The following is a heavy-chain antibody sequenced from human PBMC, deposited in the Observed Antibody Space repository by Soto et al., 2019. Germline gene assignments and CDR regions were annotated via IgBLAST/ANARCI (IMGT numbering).Heavy chain of an antibody. D-gene: IGHD2-15*01. J-gene: IGHJ3*02. CDR3: ARRVVVARGKAFDI. V-gene: IGHV4-4*02. CDR2: IYHSGST. CDR1: GGSISSSNW. Sequence: PSETLSLTCAVSGGSISSSNWWSWVRQPPGKGLEWIGEIYHSGSTNYNPSLKSRVTISVDKSKNQFSLKLSSVTAADTAVYYCARRVVVARGKAFDIWGQGTMVTVSS.